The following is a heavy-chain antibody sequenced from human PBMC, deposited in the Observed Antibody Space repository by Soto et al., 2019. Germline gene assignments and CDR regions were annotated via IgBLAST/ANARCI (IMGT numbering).Heavy chain of an antibody. CDR2: IYYSGST. CDR1: GGSISSSSYY. J-gene: IGHJ3*02. V-gene: IGHV4-39*01. Sequence: SETLSLTCTVSGGSISSSSYYWGWIRQPPGKGLEWIGSIYYSGSTYYNPSLKSRVTISVDTSKNQFSLKRSSVTAADTAVYYCARPRGIVVVVAADAFDIWGQGTMVTVSS. D-gene: IGHD2-15*01. CDR3: ARPRGIVVVVAADAFDI.